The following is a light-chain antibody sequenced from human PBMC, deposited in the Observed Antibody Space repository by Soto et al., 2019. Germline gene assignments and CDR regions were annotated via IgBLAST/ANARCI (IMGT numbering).Light chain of an antibody. CDR3: CSYAGSYTQV. V-gene: IGLV2-11*01. CDR1: SSDVGGYNY. CDR2: DVS. J-gene: IGLJ3*02. Sequence: QSVLTQPRSVSGSPGQSVTISCTGTSSDVGGYNYVSWYQQHPGKAPKLMIYDVSKRPSGVPDRFSGSKSGNTASLTIPGLQAEDEADYYCCSYAGSYTQVFGGGTQLTVL.